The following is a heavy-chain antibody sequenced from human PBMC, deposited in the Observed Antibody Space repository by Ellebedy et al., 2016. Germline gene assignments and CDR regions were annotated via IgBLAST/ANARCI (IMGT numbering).Heavy chain of an antibody. Sequence: ASVKVSCXASGYTFTSYYMHWVRQAPGQGLEWMGIINPSGGSTSYAQKFQGRVTMTRDTSTSTVYMELSSLRSEDTAVYYCARGNIVREAPDAFDIWGQGTMVTVSS. V-gene: IGHV1-46*01. CDR3: ARGNIVREAPDAFDI. D-gene: IGHD2-21*01. J-gene: IGHJ3*02. CDR2: INPSGGST. CDR1: GYTFTSYY.